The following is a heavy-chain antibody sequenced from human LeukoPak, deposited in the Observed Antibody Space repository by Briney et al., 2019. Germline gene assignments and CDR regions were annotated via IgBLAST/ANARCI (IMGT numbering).Heavy chain of an antibody. V-gene: IGHV3-30-3*01. CDR3: ARKRGVEY. CDR1: GFTFSSYA. Sequence: GRSLRLSCAASGFTFSSYAMHWVRQAPGKGLEWMAVISHDGSNKYYADSVKGRFTISRDNSKNTLYLQMNSLRAEDTAVYYCARKRGVEYWGQGTLVTVSS. D-gene: IGHD2-15*01. J-gene: IGHJ4*02. CDR2: ISHDGSNK.